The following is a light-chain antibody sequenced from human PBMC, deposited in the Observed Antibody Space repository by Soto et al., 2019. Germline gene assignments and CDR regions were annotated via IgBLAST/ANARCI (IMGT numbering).Light chain of an antibody. V-gene: IGKV3-15*01. CDR2: GAS. Sequence: IMMSQSPATLSVSKGERVTLSCRTSHSVNSHVAWYQQKPGQAPRLLLYGASTRATGIPVRFSGSGFGTEFTLTISSLQSEDFAVYYCQQYKNWPLFGQGTLLAT. CDR3: QQYKNWPL. CDR1: HSVNSH. J-gene: IGKJ5*01.